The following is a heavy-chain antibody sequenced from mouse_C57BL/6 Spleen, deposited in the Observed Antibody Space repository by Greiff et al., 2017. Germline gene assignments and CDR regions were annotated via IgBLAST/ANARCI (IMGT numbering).Heavy chain of an antibody. J-gene: IGHJ2*01. CDR3: AKKALYYEYDQGYYFDY. Sequence: QVQLQQSGPGLVPPSQSLSITCTVSGFSLTSYGVHWVRQSPGKGLEWLGVIWRGGSTDYNAAFMSSLSITKDNSKSQVFFKMNSLQADDTAIYYGAKKALYYEYDQGYYFDYWGQGTTLTVSS. CDR1: GFSLTSYG. CDR2: IWRGGST. V-gene: IGHV2-5*01. D-gene: IGHD2-4*01.